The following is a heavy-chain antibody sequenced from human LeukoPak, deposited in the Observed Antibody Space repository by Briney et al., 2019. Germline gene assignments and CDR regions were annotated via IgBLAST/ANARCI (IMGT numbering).Heavy chain of an antibody. CDR1: GFTFSDYY. V-gene: IGHV3-21*01. J-gene: IGHJ4*02. CDR2: ISSSSSYI. Sequence: GGSLRLSCAASGFTFSDYYMSWVRQAPGKGLEWVSSISSSSSYIYYADSVKGRFTISRDNAKNSLYLQMNSLRAEDTAVYYCARMPGDYFDYWGQGTLVTVSS. D-gene: IGHD1-1*01. CDR3: ARMPGDYFDY.